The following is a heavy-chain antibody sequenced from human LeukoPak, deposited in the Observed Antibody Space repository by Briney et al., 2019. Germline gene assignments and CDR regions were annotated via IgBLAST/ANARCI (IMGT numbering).Heavy chain of an antibody. D-gene: IGHD2-15*01. V-gene: IGHV1-18*01. CDR2: ISAYNGNT. CDR1: GYTFTSYG. Sequence: ASVKVPCKASGYTFTSYGISWVRQAPGQGLEWMGWISAYNGNTNYAQKLQGRVTMTTDTSTSTAYMELRSLRSDDTAVYYCARVGYCSGGSCYSFDYYYYYMDVWGKGTTVTISS. J-gene: IGHJ6*03. CDR3: ARVGYCSGGSCYSFDYYYYYMDV.